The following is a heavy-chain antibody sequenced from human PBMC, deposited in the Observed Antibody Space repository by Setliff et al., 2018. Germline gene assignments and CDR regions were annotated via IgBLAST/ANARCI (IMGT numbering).Heavy chain of an antibody. J-gene: IGHJ4*02. CDR2: ISPHTGGT. Sequence: ASVKVSCKASGYTFTSYYMHWVQQALGQGLEWMGRISPHTGGTNSAQKFQGRVTMTRDTSVSTVYMELNSLRSDDTAVYYCVRAGFDAISNGLDYWGQGTLVTVSS. CDR1: GYTFTSYY. V-gene: IGHV1-2*06. D-gene: IGHD3-3*01. CDR3: VRAGFDAISNGLDY.